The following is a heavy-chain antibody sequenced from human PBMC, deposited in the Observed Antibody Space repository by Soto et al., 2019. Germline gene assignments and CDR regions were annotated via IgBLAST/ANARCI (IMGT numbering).Heavy chain of an antibody. D-gene: IGHD6-6*01. CDR1: GFTFSSYA. J-gene: IGHJ5*02. CDR2: ISSNGGST. Sequence: GGSLRLSCSASGFTFSSYAMHWVRQAPGKGLEYVSAISSNGGSTYYADSVKGRFTISRDNSKNTLYLQMSSLRAEDTAVYYCVKDSAARPFSSNWFDPWGQGTLVTVSS. V-gene: IGHV3-64D*08. CDR3: VKDSAARPFSSNWFDP.